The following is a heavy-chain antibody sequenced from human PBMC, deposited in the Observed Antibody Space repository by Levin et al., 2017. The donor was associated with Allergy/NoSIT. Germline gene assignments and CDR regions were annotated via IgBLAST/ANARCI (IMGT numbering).Heavy chain of an antibody. CDR1: GGSISGYY. CDR3: ARDRTITASGQTYYYGMDV. CDR2: MYNSGST. V-gene: IGHV4-59*01. J-gene: IGHJ6*02. Sequence: SETLSLTCTVSGGSISGYYWSWIRQPPGKGLEWIGYMYNSGSTKYNPSLKSRVTISVDTSKNQFTLKLNSVTAADAAVYYCARDRTITASGQTYYYGMDVWGQGTTVTVSS. D-gene: IGHD1-26*01.